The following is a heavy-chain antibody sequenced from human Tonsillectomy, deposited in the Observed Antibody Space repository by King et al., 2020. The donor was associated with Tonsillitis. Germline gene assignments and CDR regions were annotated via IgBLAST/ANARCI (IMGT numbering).Heavy chain of an antibody. CDR1: GFSLKNTRMG. V-gene: IGHV2-26*01. Sequence: VTLKESGPVLVKPTETLTLTCTVSGFSLKNTRMGVSWIRQPPGKALEWLAHIFSSDEKSYSTSLKSRLTISKDTSKSQVVLTMTNMDPVDTATYYCARLTIFGVPPYDYYGMDVWGQGTTVTVSS. CDR2: IFSSDEK. D-gene: IGHD3-3*01. J-gene: IGHJ6*02. CDR3: ARLTIFGVPPYDYYGMDV.